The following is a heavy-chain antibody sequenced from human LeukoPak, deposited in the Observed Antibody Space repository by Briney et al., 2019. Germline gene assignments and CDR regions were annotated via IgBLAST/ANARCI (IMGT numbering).Heavy chain of an antibody. J-gene: IGHJ6*03. D-gene: IGHD1-1*01. Sequence: KPSETLSLTCTVSGGSISRYYWRWIRQPPRKGLQWFGYISDSGTTNYNPSLKSRVTISVDTSKKEFSLKLSSVTAADTAVYYCARVTWFPGTSYYYMDVWGKGTTVTVSS. V-gene: IGHV4-59*01. CDR1: GGSISRYY. CDR3: ARVTWFPGTSYYYMDV. CDR2: ISDSGTT.